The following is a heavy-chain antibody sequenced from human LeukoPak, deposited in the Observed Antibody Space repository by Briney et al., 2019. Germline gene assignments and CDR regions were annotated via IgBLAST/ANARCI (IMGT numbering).Heavy chain of an antibody. CDR2: ISAYNGKT. Sequence: ASVKVSCKASGYTFTSQGISWVRQAPGQGFESMGWISAYNGKTEYAEKFQGRVTMSTDTSTSTAYLELTGLTSDDTAVYFCARGLGAFDYWGQGTLVTVSS. V-gene: IGHV1-18*01. J-gene: IGHJ4*02. CDR3: ARGLGAFDY. CDR1: GYTFTSQG. D-gene: IGHD3-10*01.